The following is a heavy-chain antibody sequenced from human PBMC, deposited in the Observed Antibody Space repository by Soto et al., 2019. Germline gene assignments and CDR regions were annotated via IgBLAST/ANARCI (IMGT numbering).Heavy chain of an antibody. CDR3: AGDLRYFDPCDY. Sequence: PGGSLRLSCAASGFTFSNYWMHWVRQAPGKGLVWVSRIKSDGSSTNYADSVKGRFTSSRDNAKNTLYLQLNSLRAEDTAVCYCAGDLRYFDPCDYWGEGTLITVSS. D-gene: IGHD3-9*01. CDR1: GFTFSNYW. CDR2: IKSDGSST. V-gene: IGHV3-74*01. J-gene: IGHJ4*02.